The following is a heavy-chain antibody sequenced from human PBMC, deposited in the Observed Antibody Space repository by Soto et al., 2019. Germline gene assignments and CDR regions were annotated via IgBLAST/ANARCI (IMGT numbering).Heavy chain of an antibody. CDR1: GYTFTSYA. Sequence: ASVKVSCKASGYTFTSYAMHWVRQAPGQRLEWMGWINAGNGNTKYSQKFQGRVTITRDTSASTAYMELSSLRSEDTAVYYCARHPHKPLEARSYYYGMDVWGQGTTVTVSS. CDR3: ARHPHKPLEARSYYYGMDV. V-gene: IGHV1-3*01. J-gene: IGHJ6*02. CDR2: INAGNGNT. D-gene: IGHD3-3*01.